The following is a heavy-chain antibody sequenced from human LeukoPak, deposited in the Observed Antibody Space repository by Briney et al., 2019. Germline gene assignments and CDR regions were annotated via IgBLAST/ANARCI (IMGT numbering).Heavy chain of an antibody. V-gene: IGHV1-2*06. Sequence: APGRASCKASRSTFTAYYINWVPQAPGQRLEWMGRINPNSGGTTYTQKSQGRFTMTRDTSISTAYMELSRLRSDDTAVYYCARDPYFGGDCYLATWGQGTLVTVSS. CDR1: RSTFTAYY. D-gene: IGHD2-21*02. J-gene: IGHJ5*02. CDR2: INPNSGGT. CDR3: ARDPYFGGDCYLAT.